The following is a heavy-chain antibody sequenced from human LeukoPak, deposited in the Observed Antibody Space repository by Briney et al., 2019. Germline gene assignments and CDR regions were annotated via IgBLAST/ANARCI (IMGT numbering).Heavy chain of an antibody. D-gene: IGHD3-10*01. CDR1: GFTFSSYG. CDR3: AKDGHYYGSGSYFDY. Sequence: PGGSLRLSCAASGFTFSSYGMHWVRQAPGKGLEWVAFIRYDGSNKYYADSVKGRFTISRDNSKNTLYLQTNSLRAEDTAVYYCAKDGHYYGSGSYFDYWGQGTLVTVSS. V-gene: IGHV3-30*02. J-gene: IGHJ4*02. CDR2: IRYDGSNK.